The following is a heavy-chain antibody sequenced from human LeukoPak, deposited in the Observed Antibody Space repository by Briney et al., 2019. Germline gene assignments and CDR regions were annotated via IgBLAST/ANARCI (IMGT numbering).Heavy chain of an antibody. J-gene: IGHJ4*02. V-gene: IGHV1-24*01. Sequence: ASVKVSCKVSGYTLTELSMHWVRQAPGKGLEWMGGFDPEDDKTIYAQKFQGRVTMTEDTSTDTAYMDLSSLRSEDTAVYYCATGSRLLEWLFFWWGQGTLVTVSS. CDR2: FDPEDDKT. CDR1: GYTLTELS. D-gene: IGHD3-3*01. CDR3: ATGSRLLEWLFFW.